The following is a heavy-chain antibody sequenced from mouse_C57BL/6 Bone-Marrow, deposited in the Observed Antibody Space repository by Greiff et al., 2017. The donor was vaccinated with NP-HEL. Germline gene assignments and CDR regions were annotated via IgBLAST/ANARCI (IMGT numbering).Heavy chain of an antibody. CDR1: GYSITSGYY. Sequence: EVKLVESGPGLVKPSQSLSLTCSVTGYSITSGYYWNWIRQFPGNKQEWMGYISYDGSNNYNPSLKNRISITRDTSKNQFFLKLNSVTTEDTATYYCARYYYGPFDYWGQGTTLTVSS. J-gene: IGHJ2*01. V-gene: IGHV3-6*01. D-gene: IGHD1-1*01. CDR2: ISYDGSN. CDR3: ARYYYGPFDY.